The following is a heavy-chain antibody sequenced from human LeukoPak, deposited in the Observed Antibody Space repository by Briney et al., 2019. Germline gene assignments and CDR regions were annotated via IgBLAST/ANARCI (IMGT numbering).Heavy chain of an antibody. J-gene: IGHJ3*02. D-gene: IGHD5-12*01. V-gene: IGHV3-74*01. Sequence: GSLRLSCAASGFTFSTYWMHWVRQAPGKGLVWVSRVNSDGSDTIYADSVKGRCTISRDNAKNTVFLQMNSLRVEDTAVYYCARGGYGHGFDIWGQGTMVTVSS. CDR3: ARGGYGHGFDI. CDR1: GFTFSTYW. CDR2: VNSDGSDT.